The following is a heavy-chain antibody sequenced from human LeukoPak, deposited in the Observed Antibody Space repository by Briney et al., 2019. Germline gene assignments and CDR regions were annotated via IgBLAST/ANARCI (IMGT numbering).Heavy chain of an antibody. J-gene: IGHJ4*02. CDR1: GFTFNSYA. CDR2: IRGSGGST. CDR3: AKHENGAYYYVPTDY. D-gene: IGHD3-10*02. Sequence: GGSLRLSCAASGFTFNSYAMSWVRQAPGKGLEWVSSIRGSGGSTDYADSVKGRFTISRDNSKNTLYLQMNSLRAEDTAVYYCAKHENGAYYYVPTDYWGQGTLVTVAS. V-gene: IGHV3-23*01.